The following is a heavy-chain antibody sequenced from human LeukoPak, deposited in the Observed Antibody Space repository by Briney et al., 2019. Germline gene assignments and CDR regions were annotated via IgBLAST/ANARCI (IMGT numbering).Heavy chain of an antibody. CDR3: ATEDSRSGSYYDP. CDR1: GYIFTDYR. J-gene: IGHJ5*02. V-gene: IGHV1-2*06. D-gene: IGHD1-26*01. Sequence: ASVKVSCKASGYIFTDYRLHWVRQAPGQGLEWMGRINPKSGDTNYAQKFQGRVTMTSDTSITTAYMELRRLKSDDTAFYFCATEDSRSGSYYDPWSQGTLVTVSS. CDR2: INPKSGDT.